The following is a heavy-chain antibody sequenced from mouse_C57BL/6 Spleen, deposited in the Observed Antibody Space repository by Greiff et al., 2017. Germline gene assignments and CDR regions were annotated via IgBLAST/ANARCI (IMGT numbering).Heavy chain of an antibody. CDR1: GYTFTSYW. CDR3: AIPGTTGVAHYYAMCY. Sequence: VQLQQPGAELVKPGASVKLSCKASGYTFTSYWMHWVKQRPGRGLEWIGRIDPNSGGTKYNEKFKSKATLTVDKPSSTAYMQLSSLTSEDSAVYSCAIPGTTGVAHYYAMCYRGTGASVSVSS. D-gene: IGHD1-1*01. V-gene: IGHV1-62-3*01. CDR2: IDPNSGGT. J-gene: IGHJ4*01.